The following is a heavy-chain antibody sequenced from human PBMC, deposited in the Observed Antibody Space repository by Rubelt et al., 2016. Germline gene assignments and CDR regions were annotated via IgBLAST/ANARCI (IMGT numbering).Heavy chain of an antibody. CDR2: ISGSGGDT. Sequence: EVHLLDSGGGLVQPGGSLRLSCAASGFTFSTSAMTWVRQAPGKGLEWVSVISGSGGDTYYADSVTGRFTISRDNSKNTLYKQMNSLGAEDKAVYYCAKVYYGTSGYYRYYFDYWGQGTLVTVSS. CDR3: AKVYYGTSGYYRYYFDY. V-gene: IGHV3-23*01. J-gene: IGHJ4*02. CDR1: GFTFSTSA. D-gene: IGHD3-22*01.